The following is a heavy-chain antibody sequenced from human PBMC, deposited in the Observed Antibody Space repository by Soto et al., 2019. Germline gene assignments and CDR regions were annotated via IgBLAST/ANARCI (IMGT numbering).Heavy chain of an antibody. D-gene: IGHD3-22*01. Sequence: SSETLSLTCAVYGGSFSGYYWSWIRQPPGKGLEWIGEINHSGSTNYNPSLKSRVTISVDTSKNQFSLKLSSVTAADTAVYYCARVARRFTITMIVVVNVRGYWFDPWGQGTLVTRLL. CDR1: GGSFSGYY. J-gene: IGHJ5*02. V-gene: IGHV4-34*01. CDR3: ARVARRFTITMIVVVNVRGYWFDP. CDR2: INHSGST.